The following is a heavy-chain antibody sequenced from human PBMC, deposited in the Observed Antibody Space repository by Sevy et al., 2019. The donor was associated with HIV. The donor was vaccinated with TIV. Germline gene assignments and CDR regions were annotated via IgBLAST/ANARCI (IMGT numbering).Heavy chain of an antibody. V-gene: IGHV3-9*01. J-gene: IGHJ6*02. D-gene: IGHD2-21*01. CDR2: ISWNSGSI. Sequence: GGSLRLSCAASGFTFDDYAMHWVRQAPGKGLEWVSGISWNSGSIGYAVSVKGRFTISRDNAKNSLYLQMNSLRAEDTALYYCAKGGLWRGYYYYGMDVWGQGTTVTVSS. CDR3: AKGGLWRGYYYYGMDV. CDR1: GFTFDDYA.